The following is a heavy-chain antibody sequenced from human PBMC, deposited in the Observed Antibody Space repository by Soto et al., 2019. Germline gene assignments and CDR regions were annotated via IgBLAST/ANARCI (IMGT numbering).Heavy chain of an antibody. CDR1: GGTFSSYA. CDR3: ARDRRYYYDSSGYYSGSGY. CDR2: IIPIFGTA. D-gene: IGHD3-22*01. Sequence: QVQLVQSGAEVKKPGSSVKVSCKASGGTFSSYAISWVRQAPGQGLEWMGGIIPIFGTANYAQKFQGRVTITADEYTSTAYMELSSLRSEDTAVYYCARDRRYYYDSSGYYSGSGYWGQGTLVTVSS. J-gene: IGHJ4*02. V-gene: IGHV1-69*12.